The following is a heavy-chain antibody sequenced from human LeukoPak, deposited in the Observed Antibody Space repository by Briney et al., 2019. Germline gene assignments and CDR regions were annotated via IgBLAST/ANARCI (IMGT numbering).Heavy chain of an antibody. Sequence: SETLSLTCSVSGYSISSGYYWGWIRQPPGMGLEWIGSIYKSGNTYYNPALKSRVTMSVDTSKNQFSLKLSSVTASDTAVYYCAKGRRVAVAGTYYSTGPRLGPWGQGTLVTVSS. D-gene: IGHD6-19*01. J-gene: IGHJ5*02. CDR3: AKGRRVAVAGTYYSTGPRLGP. CDR2: IYKSGNT. V-gene: IGHV4-38-2*02. CDR1: GYSISSGYY.